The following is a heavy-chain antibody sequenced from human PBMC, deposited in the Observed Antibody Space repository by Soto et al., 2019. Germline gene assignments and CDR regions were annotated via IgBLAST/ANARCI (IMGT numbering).Heavy chain of an antibody. D-gene: IGHD1-1*01. J-gene: IGHJ4*02. Sequence: GSLRLSCAASGFIFSSHWMHWVRQAPGKGLVWVSHIGPDGSNMRDADSVQGRFTISRDNARNTLYLQMNSLRDEDTAVYYCVRDNNWSYEYWGQGILVTAPQ. CDR3: VRDNNWSYEY. CDR2: IGPDGSNM. CDR1: GFIFSSHW. V-gene: IGHV3-74*01.